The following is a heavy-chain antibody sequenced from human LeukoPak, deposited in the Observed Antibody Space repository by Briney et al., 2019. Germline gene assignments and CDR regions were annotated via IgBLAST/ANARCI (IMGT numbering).Heavy chain of an antibody. V-gene: IGHV3-53*01. CDR3: ARYRKQWLAYYFDY. Sequence: GGPLRLSCAASGFAVSSNYMSWVRQAPGKGLEWVSVIYSGGSTYYADSVKGRFTISRDNSKNTLYLQMNSLRAEDTAVYYCARYRKQWLAYYFDYWGQGTLVTVSS. J-gene: IGHJ4*02. D-gene: IGHD6-19*01. CDR2: IYSGGST. CDR1: GFAVSSNY.